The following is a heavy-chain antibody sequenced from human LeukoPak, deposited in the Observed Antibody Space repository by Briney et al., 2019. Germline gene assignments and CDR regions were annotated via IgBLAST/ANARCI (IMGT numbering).Heavy chain of an antibody. D-gene: IGHD3-10*01. J-gene: IGHJ4*02. CDR1: GGSISSSSYH. Sequence: SETLSLTCTVSGGSISSSSYHWVWIRQPPGKGLEWIGTIYSSGGSYYNPSLKSRLTISVDTSRNQFSLKLSSVTASDTAVYYCATRYGSGTYPRYYFDSWGQGTLVTVSS. CDR3: ATRYGSGTYPRYYFDS. CDR2: IYSSGGS. V-gene: IGHV4-39*01.